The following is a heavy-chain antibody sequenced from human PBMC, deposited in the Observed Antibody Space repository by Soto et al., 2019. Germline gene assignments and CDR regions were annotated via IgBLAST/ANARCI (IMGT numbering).Heavy chain of an antibody. Sequence: GGSLRLSCAASGFAFSDSTIHWVRQASGKGLEWVGRIRSKANTYATAYNASVKGRFTVSRDDSNSTAYLQMNSLKSEDTAVYFCTGRIVATEPVFDSWGQGTLVTVSS. D-gene: IGHD5-12*01. CDR2: IRSKANTYAT. J-gene: IGHJ4*02. CDR3: TGRIVATEPVFDS. V-gene: IGHV3-73*01. CDR1: GFAFSDST.